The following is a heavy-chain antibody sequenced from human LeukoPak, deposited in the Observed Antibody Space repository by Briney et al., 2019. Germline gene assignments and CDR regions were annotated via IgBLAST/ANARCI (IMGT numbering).Heavy chain of an antibody. V-gene: IGHV3-23*01. D-gene: IGHD2/OR15-2a*01. CDR1: GFTFNNYA. CDR2: IVGSGGST. Sequence: GGSLRLSCAASGFTFNNYAMNWVRQAPGKGLEWVSGIVGSGGSTYYADSVKGRFTISRDNSKNTLYLQMNSLRAEDTAVYYCAREKTEIILYFFDYRGQGTLVTVSS. J-gene: IGHJ4*02. CDR3: AREKTEIILYFFDY.